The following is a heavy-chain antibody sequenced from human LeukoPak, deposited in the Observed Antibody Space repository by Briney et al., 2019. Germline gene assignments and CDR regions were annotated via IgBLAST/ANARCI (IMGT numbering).Heavy chain of an antibody. CDR3: AKGCTFHGVAHDSGYFDY. D-gene: IGHD3-3*01. J-gene: IGHJ4*02. CDR2: ITWDGGNI. Sequence: PGRSLRLSCVTSGFTFRDYTMHWVRQVPGKGLEWLSGITWDGGNIAYADSVKGRFTISRDNAKSSLYLQMNSLRNEDMAFYFCAKGCTFHGVAHDSGYFDYWGQGTLVTVSS. V-gene: IGHV3-9*03. CDR1: GFTFRDYT.